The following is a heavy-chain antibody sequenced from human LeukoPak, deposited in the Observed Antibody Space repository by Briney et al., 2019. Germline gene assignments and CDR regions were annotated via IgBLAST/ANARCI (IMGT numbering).Heavy chain of an antibody. CDR1: GGSISSYY. V-gene: IGHV4-4*07. CDR2: IYTSGST. Sequence: PSETLSLTCTVSGGSISSYYWSWIRQPAGKGLEWIGRIYTSGSTNYNPSLKSRVTMSVDTSNNQFSLKLSSVTAADTAVYYCARDSSHYCTGGRCYSEYFQNWGQGTLVTVST. J-gene: IGHJ1*01. CDR3: ARDSSHYCTGGRCYSEYFQN. D-gene: IGHD2-15*01.